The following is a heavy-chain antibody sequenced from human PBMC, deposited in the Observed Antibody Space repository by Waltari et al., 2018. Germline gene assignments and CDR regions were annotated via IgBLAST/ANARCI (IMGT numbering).Heavy chain of an antibody. CDR3: AGAKDYGDYFDY. CDR2: INPSIGST. J-gene: IGHJ4*02. V-gene: IGHV1-46*01. D-gene: IGHD4-17*01. Sequence: QVQLVQSGAEVKKPGASVTVSCEASGYTLSSYYIHWVRQAPGQGLEWMGMINPSIGSTSNAQKFQGRVTMTRDTSTSTVYMELSSLRSEDTALYYCAGAKDYGDYFDYWGQGTLVTVSS. CDR1: GYTLSSYY.